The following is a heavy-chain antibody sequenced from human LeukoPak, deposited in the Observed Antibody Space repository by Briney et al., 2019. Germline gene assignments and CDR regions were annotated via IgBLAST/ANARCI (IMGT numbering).Heavy chain of an antibody. Sequence: GESLKISCKGSGCSFTSYWIGWVRQMPGKGLEWMGIIYPGDSDTRYSPSFQGQVTISADKSISTAYLQWSSLKASDTAMYYCARHVSTREYINWFDPWGQGTLVTVSS. CDR3: ARHVSTREYINWFDP. J-gene: IGHJ5*02. D-gene: IGHD6-6*01. CDR2: IYPGDSDT. CDR1: GCSFTSYW. V-gene: IGHV5-51*01.